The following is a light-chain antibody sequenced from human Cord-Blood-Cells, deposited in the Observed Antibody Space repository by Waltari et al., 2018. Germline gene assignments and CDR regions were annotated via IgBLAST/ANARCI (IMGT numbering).Light chain of an antibody. CDR3: SSYTSSSTVV. J-gene: IGLJ2*01. V-gene: IGLV2-14*01. Sequence: QSALTHPASVPGSPGQSITISCTGTSSDVGGYNYVSLYQQHPGKAPKLMIYDVSNRPSGVSNRFSGSKSGNTASLTISGLQAEDEADYYCSSYTSSSTVVFGGGTKLTVL. CDR1: SSDVGGYNY. CDR2: DVS.